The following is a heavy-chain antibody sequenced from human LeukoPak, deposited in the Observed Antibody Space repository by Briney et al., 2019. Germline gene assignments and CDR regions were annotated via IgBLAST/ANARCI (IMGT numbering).Heavy chain of an antibody. CDR3: ARDRGYYYGSGSYSAFNWFDP. CDR2: INHSGST. D-gene: IGHD3-10*01. J-gene: IGHJ5*02. V-gene: IGHV4-34*01. Sequence: PSETLSLTCAVYGGSFSGYYWSWIRQPPGKGLEWIGEINHSGSTNYNPSLKSRVTISVDTSKNQFSLKLSSVTAADTAVYYCARDRGYYYGSGSYSAFNWFDPWGQGTLVTVSS. CDR1: GGSFSGYY.